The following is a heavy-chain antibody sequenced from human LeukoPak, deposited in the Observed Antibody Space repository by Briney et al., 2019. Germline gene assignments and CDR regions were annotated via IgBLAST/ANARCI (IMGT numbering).Heavy chain of an antibody. J-gene: IGHJ4*02. CDR1: GVSISSYY. CDR2: IYYSGST. D-gene: IGHD4-11*01. Sequence: SETLSLTCTVSGVSISSYYWGWIRQPPGKGLEWIGSIYYSGSTYYNPSLKSRVTISVDTSKNQFSLKLSSVTAADTAVYYCASQASIDYWGQGTLVTVSS. V-gene: IGHV4-39*01. CDR3: ASQASIDY.